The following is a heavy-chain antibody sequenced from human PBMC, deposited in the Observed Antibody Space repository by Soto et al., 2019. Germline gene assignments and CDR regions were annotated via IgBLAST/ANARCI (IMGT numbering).Heavy chain of an antibody. CDR3: GKVLVGATGHTDSDS. J-gene: IGHJ4*02. V-gene: IGHV4-39*01. Sequence: PSEPLSLTGTVSGGSIYRSGYYWGWIRQPPGRGLEWIGNIDYNGVTYSNPSLKSRVTISRDTSKNQFSLKLTSVTAADTALYYCGKVLVGATGHTDSDSWGPGTLVTVSS. D-gene: IGHD2-15*01. CDR2: IDYNGVT. CDR1: GGSIYRSGYY.